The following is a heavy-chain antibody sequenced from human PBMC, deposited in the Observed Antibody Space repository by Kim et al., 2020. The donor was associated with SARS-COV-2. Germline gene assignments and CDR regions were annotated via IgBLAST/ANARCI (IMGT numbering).Heavy chain of an antibody. CDR3: ARGGLTVRDAFDY. J-gene: IGHJ4*02. V-gene: IGHV1-2*02. CDR2: INPNSDYT. D-gene: IGHD2-21*02. Sequence: ASVKVSYKASGYTFTDYYIHWVRQAPGQGLEWMGWINPNSDYTNYAQKFQGRVTMTRDTSISTVYMEVSWLRSDDTAIYYCARGGLTVRDAFDYWGQGSLVTVSS. CDR1: GYTFTDYY.